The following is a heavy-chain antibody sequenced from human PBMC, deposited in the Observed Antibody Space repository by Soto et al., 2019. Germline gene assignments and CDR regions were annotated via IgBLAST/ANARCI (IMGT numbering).Heavy chain of an antibody. D-gene: IGHD2-21*02. J-gene: IGHJ6*02. Sequence: GGSLRLSCAASGFTFSGSAMHWVRQASGKGLEWVGRIRSKANSYATAYAASVKGRFTISRDDSKNTAYLQMNSLKTEDTAVYYCTRHDGGDPLGYYYYGMDVWGQGTTVTVSS. V-gene: IGHV3-73*01. CDR2: IRSKANSYAT. CDR3: TRHDGGDPLGYYYYGMDV. CDR1: GFTFSGSA.